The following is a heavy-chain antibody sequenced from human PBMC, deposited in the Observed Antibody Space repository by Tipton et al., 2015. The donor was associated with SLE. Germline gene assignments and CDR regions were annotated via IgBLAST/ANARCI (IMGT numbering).Heavy chain of an antibody. CDR3: ARPGEAYSWDAFDI. J-gene: IGHJ3*02. V-gene: IGHV4-34*09. CDR2: IYYSGRT. D-gene: IGHD2-21*01. Sequence: GLVKPSETLSLTCAVYGGSFSGYYWSWIRQPPGKGLEWIGTIYYSGRTDYNPSLKSRITISVDTSKNQFSLKLSSVTAADTAVYYCARPGEAYSWDAFDIWGQGTMVTVSS. CDR1: GGSFSGYY.